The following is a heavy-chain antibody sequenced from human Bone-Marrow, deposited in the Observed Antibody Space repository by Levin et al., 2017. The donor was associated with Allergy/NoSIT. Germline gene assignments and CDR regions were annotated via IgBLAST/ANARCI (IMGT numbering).Heavy chain of an antibody. J-gene: IGHJ6*02. Sequence: GESLKISCAVSGFTFSNYAMHWVRQAPGKGLEWVALIDYDGSNKYYADSVKGRFTISRDNSKSTLYLQMNSLRVEDTAVYYCAKDVSHIVVVTAAMDVWGQGTTVTVSS. CDR1: GFTFSNYA. D-gene: IGHD2-21*02. V-gene: IGHV3-30*02. CDR3: AKDVSHIVVVTAAMDV. CDR2: IDYDGSNK.